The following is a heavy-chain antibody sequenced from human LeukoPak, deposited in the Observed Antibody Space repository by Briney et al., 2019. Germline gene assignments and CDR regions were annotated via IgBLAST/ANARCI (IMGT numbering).Heavy chain of an antibody. CDR1: GYTFTSYD. Sequence: GASVKVSCKASGYTFTSYDINWVRQATGEGLEWMGWMNPNSGNTGYAQKFQRRVTMTRNTSISTGDMELSSLRSEDTAVYYCARGLRGLDDYWGQGTLVTVSS. CDR3: ARGLRGLDDY. D-gene: IGHD1-1*01. CDR2: MNPNSGNT. J-gene: IGHJ4*02. V-gene: IGHV1-8*01.